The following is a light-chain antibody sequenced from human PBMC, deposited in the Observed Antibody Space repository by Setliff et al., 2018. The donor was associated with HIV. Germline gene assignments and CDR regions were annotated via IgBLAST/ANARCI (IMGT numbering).Light chain of an antibody. CDR1: ATDVGNYES. Sequence: QSVLTQPASVSGSPGQSITISCTGSATDVGNYESVSWYQHHPGEVPKLIIYDVNKRPLGISNRFSGSKTGNSASLTISGLHTEDEADYYCCSYVSGDTWIFGGGTKVTVL. J-gene: IGLJ2*01. CDR2: DVN. V-gene: IGLV2-23*02. CDR3: CSYVSGDTWI.